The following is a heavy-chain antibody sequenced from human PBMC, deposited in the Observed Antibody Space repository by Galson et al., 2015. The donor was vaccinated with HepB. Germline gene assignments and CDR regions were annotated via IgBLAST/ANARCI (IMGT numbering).Heavy chain of an antibody. CDR3: ARVSSFWSGSGSYAFDI. CDR1: GFTVSSNY. CDR2: IYSGGST. D-gene: IGHD3-10*01. J-gene: IGHJ3*02. V-gene: IGHV3-53*04. Sequence: SLRLSCAASGFTVSSNYVRWVRQAPGKGLEWVSVIYSGGSTYYADSVKGRFTISRHNSKNTLYLQMNSLRAEDTAVYYCARVSSFWSGSGSYAFDIWGQGTMVTVSS.